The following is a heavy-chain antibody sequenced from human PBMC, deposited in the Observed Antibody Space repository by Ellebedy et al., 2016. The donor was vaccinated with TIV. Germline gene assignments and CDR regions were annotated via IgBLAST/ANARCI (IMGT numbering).Heavy chain of an antibody. CDR2: IDNSGTYI. CDR3: ARAGGRHSTGSGFY. D-gene: IGHD2-2*01. CDR1: GFTFSTFG. V-gene: IGHV3-21*04. J-gene: IGHJ4*02. Sequence: GESLKISCAASGFTFSTFGMNWVRQASGKGLEWVSSIDNSGTYIYYADSVKDRFSISRDNAKNSLYLQMSNLRAEDTAVFYCARAGGRHSTGSGFYWGQGTLVTVSS.